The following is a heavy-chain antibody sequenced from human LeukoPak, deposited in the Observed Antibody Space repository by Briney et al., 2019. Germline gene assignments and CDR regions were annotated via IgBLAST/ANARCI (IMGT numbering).Heavy chain of an antibody. J-gene: IGHJ4*02. CDR2: ISSSAKYI. Sequence: GGSLRLSCDGSGFTFSSYTMNWVRQAPGKGLEWVASISSSAKYIYYADSVRGRFTISRYDAKKSLFLHMNSLRAEDTALYYCPPWHDFGTFVAFEHWGQGTLVTVSS. V-gene: IGHV3-21*01. CDR1: GFTFSSYT. D-gene: IGHD1-14*01. CDR3: PPWHDFGTFVAFEH.